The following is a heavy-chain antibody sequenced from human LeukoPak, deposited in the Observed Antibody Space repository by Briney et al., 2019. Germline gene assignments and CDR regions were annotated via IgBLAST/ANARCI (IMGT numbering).Heavy chain of an antibody. D-gene: IGHD6-13*01. CDR3: ARASIAAAGTRWFDP. J-gene: IGHJ5*02. CDR1: GYTFTSYG. V-gene: IGHV1-18*01. CDR2: ISAYNGNT. Sequence: EAPVKVSCKASGYTFTSYGISWVRQAPGQGLEWMGWISAYNGNTNYAQKLQGRVTMTTDTSTSTAYMGLSSLRSEDTAVYYCARASIAAAGTRWFDPWGQGTLVTVSS.